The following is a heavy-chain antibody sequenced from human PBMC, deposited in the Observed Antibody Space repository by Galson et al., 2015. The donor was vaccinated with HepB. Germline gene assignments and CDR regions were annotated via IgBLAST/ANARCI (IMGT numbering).Heavy chain of an antibody. D-gene: IGHD2-15*01. J-gene: IGHJ4*02. CDR2: ISYDGSNK. CDR1: GFTFSSYG. Sequence: SLRLSCAASGFTFSSYGMHWVRQAPGKGLEWVAVISYDGSNKYYADSVKGRFTISRDNSKNTLYLQMNSLRAEDTAVYYCAKAKLRYCSGGSCQYFDYWGQGTLVTVSS. CDR3: AKAKLRYCSGGSCQYFDY. V-gene: IGHV3-30*18.